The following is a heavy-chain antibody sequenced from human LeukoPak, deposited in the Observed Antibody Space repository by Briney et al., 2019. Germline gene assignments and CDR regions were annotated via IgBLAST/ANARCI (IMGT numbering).Heavy chain of an antibody. CDR2: MNPNSGNT. Sequence: ASVKVSCKASGYTFTSYDINWVRQATGQGLEWMGWMNPNSGNTGYAQKFQGRVTITRNTSISTAYMDLSSLRSEDTAVYYCARRAVAYYYYYYMDVWGKGTTVTVSS. CDR3: ARRAVAYYYYYYMDV. CDR1: GYTFTSYD. V-gene: IGHV1-8*03. J-gene: IGHJ6*03. D-gene: IGHD6-19*01.